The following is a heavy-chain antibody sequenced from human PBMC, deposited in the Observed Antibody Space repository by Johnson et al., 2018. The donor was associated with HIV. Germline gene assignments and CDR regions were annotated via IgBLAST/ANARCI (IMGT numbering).Heavy chain of an antibody. V-gene: IGHV3-9*01. CDR1: GFTFDDHA. D-gene: IGHD2-2*01. CDR3: AASWYGVSRPNAFDI. Sequence: EVQLVESGGGLVQPGRSLRLSCAASGFTFDDHAMHWVRQAPGKGLEWVSGIIWNSGSIAYADSVKGRFTISRDNAKNSLYLQMNSLRAEDSAVYYCAASWYGVSRPNAFDIWGQGTMVTVSS. CDR2: IIWNSGSI. J-gene: IGHJ3*02.